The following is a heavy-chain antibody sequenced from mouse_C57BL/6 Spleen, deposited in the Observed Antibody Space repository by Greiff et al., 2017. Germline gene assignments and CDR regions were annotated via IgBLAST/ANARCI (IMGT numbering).Heavy chain of an antibody. CDR1: GYTFTSYW. CDR3: ARAGYDEVDY. V-gene: IGHV1-69*01. J-gene: IGHJ2*01. D-gene: IGHD2-2*01. Sequence: VQLQQPGAELVMPGASVKLSCKASGYTFTSYWMHWVKQRPGQGLEWIGELDPSDSYTNSNQKFKGKSTLTVDNSSSTAYLQLSSLTSEDCAVYYCARAGYDEVDYWGQGTTLTVSS. CDR2: LDPSDSYT.